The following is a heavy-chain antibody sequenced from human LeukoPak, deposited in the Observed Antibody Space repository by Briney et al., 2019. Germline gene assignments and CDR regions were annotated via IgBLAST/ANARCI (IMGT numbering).Heavy chain of an antibody. Sequence: PSETLSLTCAVSGGSISSGGYSWSWIRQPPGKGLAWIGYIYHSGSNDYNPSLTSRVTISVDRSKNQFSLKLSSVTAADTAVYYCASSVEQQLVPNWFDPWGQGTLVTVSS. CDR1: GGSISSGGYS. CDR3: ASSVEQQLVPNWFDP. D-gene: IGHD6-13*01. J-gene: IGHJ5*02. CDR2: IYHSGSN. V-gene: IGHV4-30-2*01.